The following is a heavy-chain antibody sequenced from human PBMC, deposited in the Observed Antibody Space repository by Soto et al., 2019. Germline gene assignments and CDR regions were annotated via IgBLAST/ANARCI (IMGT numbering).Heavy chain of an antibody. CDR3: ARDRGPYSSSWYEVGYYYYGMDV. D-gene: IGHD6-13*01. CDR1: GYTFTSYD. J-gene: IGHJ6*02. Sequence: ASVKVSCKASGYTFTSYDINWVRQATGQGFEYLGWMNPNSGNTGYVQKFQGRVTMTRDTSTSTVYMELSSLRSEDTAVYYCARDRGPYSSSWYEVGYYYYGMDVWGQGTTVTVSS. CDR2: MNPNSGNT. V-gene: IGHV1-8*01.